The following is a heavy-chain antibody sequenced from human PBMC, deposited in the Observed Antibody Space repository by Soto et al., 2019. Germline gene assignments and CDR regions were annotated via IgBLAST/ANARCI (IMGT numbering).Heavy chain of an antibody. Sequence: QVQLVESGGGVVQPGRSLRLSCAASGFTFSSSGMNWVRQAPGKGLEWVAVISYDGSNKYYADSVKGRFTISRDNSKNTLYLQMNSLRAEDTAVYYCAKYGGAVAGFDYWGQGTLVTVSS. V-gene: IGHV3-30*18. CDR1: GFTFSSSG. CDR2: ISYDGSNK. CDR3: AKYGGAVAGFDY. J-gene: IGHJ4*02. D-gene: IGHD6-19*01.